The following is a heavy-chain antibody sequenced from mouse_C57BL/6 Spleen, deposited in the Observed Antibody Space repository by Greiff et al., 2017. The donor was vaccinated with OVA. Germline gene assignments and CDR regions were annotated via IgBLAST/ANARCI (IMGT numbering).Heavy chain of an antibody. CDR2: IYPGGGYT. D-gene: IGHD2-4*01. Sequence: QVHVKQSGAELVRPGTSVKMSCKASGYTFTNYWIGWAKQRPGHGLEWIGDIYPGGGYTNYNEKFKGKATLTADKSSSTAYMQFSSLTSEDSAIYYCARSGDYDEAMDYWGQGTSVTVSS. CDR3: ARSGDYDEAMDY. V-gene: IGHV1-63*01. CDR1: GYTFTNYW. J-gene: IGHJ4*01.